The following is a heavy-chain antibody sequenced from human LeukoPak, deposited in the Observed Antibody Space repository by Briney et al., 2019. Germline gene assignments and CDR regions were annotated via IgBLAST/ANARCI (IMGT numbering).Heavy chain of an antibody. CDR2: IRSKAYGGTT. CDR1: GFTFGDYA. J-gene: IGHJ4*02. D-gene: IGHD3-22*01. V-gene: IGHV3-49*03. CDR3: TALSGMIVVVRYYFDY. Sequence: GGSLRLSCTASGFTFGDYAMSWFRQAPGKGLEWVGFIRSKAYGGTTEYAASVKGRFTISRDDSKSIAYLQMNSLKTEDTAVYYCTALSGMIVVVRYYFDYWGQGTLVTVSS.